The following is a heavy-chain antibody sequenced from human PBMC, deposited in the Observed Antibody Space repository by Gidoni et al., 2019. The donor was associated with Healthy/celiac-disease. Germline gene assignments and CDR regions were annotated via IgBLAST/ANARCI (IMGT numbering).Heavy chain of an antibody. Sequence: QVQLQESGPGLVKPSQTLSLTCTVSGGSISSGSYYWSWIRQPAGKGLEWIGRIYTSGSTNYNPSLKSRVTISVDTSKNQFSLKLSSVTAADTAVYYCARDLSEDSYGPDYYYYGMDVWGQGTTVTVSS. CDR2: IYTSGST. CDR1: GGSISSGSYY. D-gene: IGHD5-18*01. J-gene: IGHJ6*02. V-gene: IGHV4-61*02. CDR3: ARDLSEDSYGPDYYYYGMDV.